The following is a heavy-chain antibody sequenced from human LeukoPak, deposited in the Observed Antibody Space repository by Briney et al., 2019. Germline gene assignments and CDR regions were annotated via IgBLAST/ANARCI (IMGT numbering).Heavy chain of an antibody. CDR1: GGSFSGYF. V-gene: IGHV4-34*01. CDR3: ARGWSGYSA. D-gene: IGHD5-12*01. J-gene: IGHJ5*02. Sequence: SETLSLTCAVYGGSFSGYFWSWIRQPPGKGLEWIGEINHSGTINYNPSLKSRVTISVDTSKNHFSLKLSSVTAADTAVYYYARGWSGYSAWGQGTLVTVSS. CDR2: INHSGTI.